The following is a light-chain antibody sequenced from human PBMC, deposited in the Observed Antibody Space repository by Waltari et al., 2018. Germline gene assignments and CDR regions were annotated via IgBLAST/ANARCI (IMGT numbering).Light chain of an antibody. Sequence: SSELTQDPAVSVALGQTVSITCQGDSLGTYFATWYQQKTGQAPVLVFYGENNRPSGIPDRFSASRSGNTASLIITGAQAEDEADYYCQSRDSSANGVFGGGTKLTVL. CDR1: SLGTYF. CDR2: GEN. V-gene: IGLV3-19*01. J-gene: IGLJ3*02. CDR3: QSRDSSANGV.